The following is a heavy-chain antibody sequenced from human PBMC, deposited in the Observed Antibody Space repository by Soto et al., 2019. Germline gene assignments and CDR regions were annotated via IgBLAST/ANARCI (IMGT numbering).Heavy chain of an antibody. Sequence: SETLSLMGAVSAGSISSGGYSWSWIRQPPGKGLEWIGYIYHSGSTYYNPSLKSRVTISVDRSKNQFSLKLSSVTAADTAVYYCARSLAPSGLFDYWGQGTLGTVAS. CDR3: ARSLAPSGLFDY. CDR1: AGSISSGGYS. V-gene: IGHV4-30-2*01. CDR2: IYHSGST. J-gene: IGHJ4*02. D-gene: IGHD2-15*01.